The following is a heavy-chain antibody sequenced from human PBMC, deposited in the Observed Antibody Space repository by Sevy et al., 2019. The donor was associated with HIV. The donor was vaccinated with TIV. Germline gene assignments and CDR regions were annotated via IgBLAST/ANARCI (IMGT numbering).Heavy chain of an antibody. D-gene: IGHD6-19*01. CDR3: ARPPKQWLGNPFDY. CDR1: GFTFSSYA. J-gene: IGHJ4*02. V-gene: IGHV3-30-3*01. Sequence: GGSLRLSCAASGFTFSSYAMHWVRQAPGKGLEWVAVISYDGSNKDYADSVKGRFTISRDNSKNTLYLQMNSLRAEDTAVYYCARPPKQWLGNPFDYWGQGTLVTVSS. CDR2: ISYDGSNK.